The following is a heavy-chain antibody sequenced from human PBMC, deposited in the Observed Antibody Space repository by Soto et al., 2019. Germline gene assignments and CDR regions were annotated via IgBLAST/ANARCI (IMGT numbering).Heavy chain of an antibody. CDR1: GESISSGGYY. CDR2: IYDTESA. V-gene: IGHV4-31*03. Sequence: QVQLQESGPGLVKPSQTLSLTCNVSGESISSGGYYWSWIRHHPGKGLEWIGYIYDTESAYYNPSLKSRVTISMDPSKNQFAMRLSSVTAADTAVYYCARASSSSSAADYWGQGILATVSS. CDR3: ARASSSSSAADY. J-gene: IGHJ4*02. D-gene: IGHD6-6*01.